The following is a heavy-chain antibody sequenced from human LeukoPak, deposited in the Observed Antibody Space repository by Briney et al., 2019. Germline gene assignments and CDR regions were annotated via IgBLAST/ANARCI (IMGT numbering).Heavy chain of an antibody. V-gene: IGHV3-30*04. CDR1: GFTFSGYA. J-gene: IGHJ6*03. CDR2: ISYDGSHK. D-gene: IGHD3-10*01. Sequence: PGGSLRLSCAASGFTFSGYAMHWVRQAPGKGLEWVAVISYDGSHKYYADSVKGRFTISRDNSKNTLYLQMNSLRAEDTAVYYCAKGSYYYGSGRQFPYYYYYMGVWGKGTTVTISS. CDR3: AKGSYYYGSGRQFPYYYYYMGV.